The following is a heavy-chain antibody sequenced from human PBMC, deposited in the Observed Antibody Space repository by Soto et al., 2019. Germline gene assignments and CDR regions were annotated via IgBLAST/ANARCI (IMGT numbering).Heavy chain of an antibody. V-gene: IGHV4-30-4*01. CDR2: IYYSGST. CDR1: GGSISSGDYY. J-gene: IGHJ4*02. CDR3: AREPGPGDYYFDY. Sequence: QVQLQESGPGLVKPSQTLSLTCTVSGGSISSGDYYWRWIRQPPGKGLEWIGYIYYSGSTYYNPSLKRRVNISVDTSKHQFPLKLSSVTAADTAVYYCAREPGPGDYYFDYWGQGTLVTVSS. D-gene: IGHD2-21*02.